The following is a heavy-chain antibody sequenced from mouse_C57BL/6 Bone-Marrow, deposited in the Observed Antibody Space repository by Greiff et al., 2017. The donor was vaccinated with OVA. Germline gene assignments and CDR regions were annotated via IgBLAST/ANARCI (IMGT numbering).Heavy chain of an antibody. J-gene: IGHJ2*01. Sequence: QVQLQQPGAELVKPGASVKLSCKASGYTFTSYWMHWVKQRPGRGLEWIGRIDPNSGGTKYNQKFKGKATLTVDQSSSTAYMQLNSLTSEDSAVYYCARNDAFLYYFDYWGQGTTLTVSS. CDR1: GYTFTSYW. CDR2: IDPNSGGT. V-gene: IGHV1-62-3*01. D-gene: IGHD2-3*01. CDR3: ARNDAFLYYFDY.